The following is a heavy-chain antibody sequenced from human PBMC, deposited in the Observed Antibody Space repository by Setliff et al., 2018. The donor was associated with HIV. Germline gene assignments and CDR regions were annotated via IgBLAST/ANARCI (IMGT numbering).Heavy chain of an antibody. J-gene: IGHJ5*02. CDR2: IYYSGST. Sequence: PSETLSLTCTVSGGSISSYYWSWIRQPPGKGLEWIGYIYYSGSTKYNPSLKSRVTISVDTSKNQFSLKLSSVTAADTAVYYCARVGDYGSGGWFDPWGQGTLVTVSS. CDR3: ARVGDYGSGGWFDP. D-gene: IGHD3-10*01. V-gene: IGHV4-59*12. CDR1: GGSISSYY.